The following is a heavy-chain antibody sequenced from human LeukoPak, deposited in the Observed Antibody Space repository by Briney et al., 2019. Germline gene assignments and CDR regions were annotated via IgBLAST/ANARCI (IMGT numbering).Heavy chain of an antibody. CDR2: ISAYNGNT. CDR1: GYTFTSYG. Sequence: ASVKVSCKASGYTFTSYGISWVQQAPGQGLEWMGWISAYNGNTNYAQKFQGRVTMTTDTSTSTAYMELRSLRSDDTAVYYCARLRPVTTFDYWGQGTLVTVSS. J-gene: IGHJ4*02. D-gene: IGHD4-17*01. CDR3: ARLRPVTTFDY. V-gene: IGHV1-18*01.